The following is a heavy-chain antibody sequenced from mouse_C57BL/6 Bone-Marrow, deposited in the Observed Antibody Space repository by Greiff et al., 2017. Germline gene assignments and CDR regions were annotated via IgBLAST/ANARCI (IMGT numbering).Heavy chain of an antibody. Sequence: EVKLVESGGGLVQPGGSLKLSCAASGFTFSDYYMYWVRQTPEKRLEWVAYISNGGCSTYYPDTVKGRFTISRDNAKNTLYLQMSRLKSEDTAMYYCARHHYDYAYAMDYWGQGTSVTVSS. V-gene: IGHV5-12*01. CDR1: GFTFSDYY. CDR2: ISNGGCST. J-gene: IGHJ4*01. D-gene: IGHD2-4*01. CDR3: ARHHYDYAYAMDY.